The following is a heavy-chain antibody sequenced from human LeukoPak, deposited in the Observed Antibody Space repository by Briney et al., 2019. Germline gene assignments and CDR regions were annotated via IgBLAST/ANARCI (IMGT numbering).Heavy chain of an antibody. J-gene: IGHJ4*02. D-gene: IGHD4-23*01. V-gene: IGHV3-23*01. CDR1: GFSFNNYA. Sequence: GGSLRLSCAASGFSFNNYAMSWVRQAPGKGLEWISAISTTGGSTYYADSVKGRFTVSRDNSKNTLSLQMDSLRVEDTALYYCAKDWTTVVTPKGYYFDSWGQGTLVTVSS. CDR2: ISTTGGST. CDR3: AKDWTTVVTPKGYYFDS.